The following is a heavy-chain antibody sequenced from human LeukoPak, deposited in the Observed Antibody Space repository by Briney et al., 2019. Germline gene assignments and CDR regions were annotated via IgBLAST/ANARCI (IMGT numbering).Heavy chain of an antibody. D-gene: IGHD6-13*01. CDR3: ARDEAAAGTFFDY. CDR1: GYTFTSYG. Sequence: ASVKVSCKASGYTFTSYGISWVRQAPGQGLEWMGWISAYSGKTNYAQKFQGRVTMTTDTSTSTVYMELRSLTSDDTAVYYCARDEAAAGTFFDYWGQGTPVTVSS. V-gene: IGHV1-18*01. CDR2: ISAYSGKT. J-gene: IGHJ4*02.